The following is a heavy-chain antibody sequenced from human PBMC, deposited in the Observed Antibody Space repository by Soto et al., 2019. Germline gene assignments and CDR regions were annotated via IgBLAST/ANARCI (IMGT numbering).Heavy chain of an antibody. CDR2: INHSGST. J-gene: IGHJ4*02. D-gene: IGHD2-2*01. CDR1: GGSFSGYY. Sequence: PSETLWLTCAFYGGSFSGYYWSWIRTPPGKGLEWIGEINHSGSTTYNPSLKSRVPISVDGSKTHFSLQLSSVTAADTAVYYCARGRLLPAVNFDYWGQGALVTVSS. V-gene: IGHV4-34*01. CDR3: ARGRLLPAVNFDY.